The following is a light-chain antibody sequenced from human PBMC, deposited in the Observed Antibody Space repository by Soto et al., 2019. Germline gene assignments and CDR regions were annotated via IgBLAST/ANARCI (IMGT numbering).Light chain of an antibody. CDR3: QQYNIYSQT. Sequence: DIQMTQSPSTLSASVGDRVTITCRASQSISSWLAWYQQKPGKGPKLLIYKASNLESGVPSRFSGSGSGTESTLTISGLQPEVFAIYYCQQYNIYSQTFGEGTKVEIK. CDR1: QSISSW. CDR2: KAS. J-gene: IGKJ1*01. V-gene: IGKV1-5*03.